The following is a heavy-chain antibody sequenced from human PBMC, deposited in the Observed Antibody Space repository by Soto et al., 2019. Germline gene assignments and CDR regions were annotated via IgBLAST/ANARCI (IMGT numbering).Heavy chain of an antibody. V-gene: IGHV4-4*02. J-gene: IGHJ4*02. D-gene: IGHD4-17*01. Sequence: PSETLSLTCAVSSGSISSSNWWSWVRQPPGKGLEWIGEIYHSGSTNYNPSLKSRVTISVDKSKNQFSLKLSSVTAADTAVYYCARGSYGDYNYFDYWGQGTLVTVSS. CDR2: IYHSGST. CDR1: SGSISSSNW. CDR3: ARGSYGDYNYFDY.